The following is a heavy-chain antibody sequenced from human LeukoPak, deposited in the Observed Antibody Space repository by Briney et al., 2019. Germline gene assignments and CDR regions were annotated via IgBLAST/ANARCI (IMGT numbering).Heavy chain of an antibody. D-gene: IGHD3-22*01. CDR3: ARANYDSSGYYLGAMYYFDY. V-gene: IGHV3-66*01. CDR2: FFGGGST. J-gene: IGHJ4*02. CDR1: GFTFSNYN. Sequence: GGSLRLSCAASGFTFSNYNMNWVRQAPGKGLEWVSVFFGGGSTYYADSVKGRFTISRDNSKNTLYLQMNSLRAEDTAVYYCARANYDSSGYYLGAMYYFDYWGQGTLVTVSS.